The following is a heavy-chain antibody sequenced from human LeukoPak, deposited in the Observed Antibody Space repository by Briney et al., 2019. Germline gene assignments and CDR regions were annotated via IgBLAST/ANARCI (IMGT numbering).Heavy chain of an antibody. Sequence: PSQTLSLTCTVSGGSLSIGGYYWSWIRQHPGKGLEWIGHIYYSGSTYYNPSLKSRVTISVDTSKNQFSLKLSSVTAADTAVYYCARAFNRWFNDYWGQGTLVTVSS. CDR2: IYYSGST. CDR1: GGSLSIGGYY. D-gene: IGHD4-23*01. V-gene: IGHV4-31*03. J-gene: IGHJ4*02. CDR3: ARAFNRWFNDY.